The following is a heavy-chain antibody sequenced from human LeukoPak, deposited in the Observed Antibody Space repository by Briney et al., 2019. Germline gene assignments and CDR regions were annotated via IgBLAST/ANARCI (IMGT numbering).Heavy chain of an antibody. CDR3: TRMTTGYDY. J-gene: IGHJ4*02. CDR1: GVSFDDYY. Sequence: SETLSLTCAVSGVSFDDYYWSWVRQTPGKGLEWIGEINHSGYTNDSPSLKSRVTLSIDTSRKQFSLNLRSVTVADAGICYCTRMTTGYDYWGQGTLVTVSS. D-gene: IGHD4-17*01. V-gene: IGHV4-34*01. CDR2: INHSGYT.